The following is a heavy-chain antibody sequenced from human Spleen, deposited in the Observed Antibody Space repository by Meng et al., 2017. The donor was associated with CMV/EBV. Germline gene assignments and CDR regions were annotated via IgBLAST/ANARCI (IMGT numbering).Heavy chain of an antibody. CDR1: GGSFSGYY. CDR2: INHSGST. J-gene: IGHJ5*02. V-gene: IGHV4-34*01. Sequence: GSLRLSCAVYGGSFSGYYWSWIRQPPGKGLEWIGEINHSGSTNYNPSLKSRVTISVDTSKNQFSLKLSSVTAADTAVYYCAKGYRAGGFDPWGQGTLVTVSS. D-gene: IGHD2-2*02. CDR3: AKGYRAGGFDP.